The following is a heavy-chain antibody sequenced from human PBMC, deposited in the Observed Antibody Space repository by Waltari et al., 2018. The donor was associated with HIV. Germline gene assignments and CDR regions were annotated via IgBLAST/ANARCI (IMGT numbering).Heavy chain of an antibody. CDR2: SGST. D-gene: IGHD5-12*01. CDR3: ARAGYSGYDSDY. V-gene: IGHV4-59*01. J-gene: IGHJ4*02. Sequence: SGSTNYNPSLKSRVTISVDTSKNQFSLKLSSVTAADTAVYYCARAGYSGYDSDYWGQGTLVTVSS.